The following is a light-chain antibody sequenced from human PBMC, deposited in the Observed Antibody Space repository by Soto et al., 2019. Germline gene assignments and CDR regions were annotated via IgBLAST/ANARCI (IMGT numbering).Light chain of an antibody. J-gene: IGKJ1*01. Sequence: DIQMTQSPSSLSASVGDRVTITCRASQDTSNYLNWYQQKPGKAPKLLIYDASNLETGVPSRFSGSGSGTDFNLTISSLQPEDIATYYCQQYDSLPRTFGQGTKVDIK. CDR3: QQYDSLPRT. CDR2: DAS. CDR1: QDTSNY. V-gene: IGKV1-33*01.